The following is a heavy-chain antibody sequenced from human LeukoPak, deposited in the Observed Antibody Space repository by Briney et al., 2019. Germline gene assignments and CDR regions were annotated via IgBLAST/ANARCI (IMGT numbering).Heavy chain of an antibody. CDR1: GFTFSSYG. J-gene: IGHJ4*02. D-gene: IGHD5-24*01. CDR2: ISYDGSNK. V-gene: IGHV3-30*03. CDR3: ARGDGYNFFDY. Sequence: PGGSLRLSCAASGFTFSSYGMHWVRQAPGKGLEWVAVISYDGSNKYYADSVKGRFTISRDNSENTLYLQMKSLRAEDTAVYYCARGDGYNFFDYWGQGTLVTVSS.